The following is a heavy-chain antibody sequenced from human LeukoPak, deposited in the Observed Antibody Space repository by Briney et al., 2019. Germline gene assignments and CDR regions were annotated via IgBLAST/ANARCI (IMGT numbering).Heavy chain of an antibody. D-gene: IGHD3-16*01. CDR2: ISSSSGTI. J-gene: IGHJ6*03. CDR3: ARRSEFGVLYYMDV. CDR1: GFTFSTYS. V-gene: IGHV3-48*01. Sequence: PGGSLRLSCAASGFTFSTYSVNWVRQAPGKGLEWVSYISSSSGTIYYADSVKGRFTISRDNAKNSLYPQMNSLRAEDTAVYYCARRSEFGVLYYMDVWGKGTTVTVSS.